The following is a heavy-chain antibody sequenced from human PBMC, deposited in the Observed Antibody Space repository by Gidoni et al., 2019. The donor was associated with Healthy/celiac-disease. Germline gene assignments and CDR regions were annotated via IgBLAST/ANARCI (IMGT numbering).Heavy chain of an antibody. V-gene: IGHV3-30*03. CDR2: ISYDGSNK. J-gene: IGHJ3*02. CDR1: GFTFSSYG. Sequence: QVQLVESGGGVVQPGRSLRLSCAASGFTFSSYGMNWVRQAPGKGLEWVAVISYDGSNKYYADSVKGRFTISRDNSKNTLYLQMNSLRAEDTAVYYCARDRGTHFDIWGQGTMVTVSS. CDR3: ARDRGTHFDI.